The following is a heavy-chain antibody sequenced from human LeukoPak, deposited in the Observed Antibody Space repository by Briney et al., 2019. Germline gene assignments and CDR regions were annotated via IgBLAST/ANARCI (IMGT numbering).Heavy chain of an antibody. CDR1: GFTFSSYW. CDR2: IKHDGSDK. J-gene: IGHJ6*03. D-gene: IGHD2-2*01. Sequence: PGGSLTLSCAASGFTFSSYWMSWVRQAPGKGLEWVAYIKHDGSDKYHVDSVKGRFTISRDNSKNSLYLQMNSLRADGTAVYYCARARRPDGVVPAARYMDVWGKGTTVTVSS. CDR3: ARARRPDGVVPAARYMDV. V-gene: IGHV3-7*01.